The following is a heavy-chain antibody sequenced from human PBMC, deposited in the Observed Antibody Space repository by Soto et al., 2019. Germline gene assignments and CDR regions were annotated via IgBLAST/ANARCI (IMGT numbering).Heavy chain of an antibody. CDR1: GFTFSNYW. Sequence: EVQLVESGGGLVQPGGSLRLSCVASGFTFSNYWIHWVRQAPGKGLVWVSRSNGDGSRTNYADSVKGQVTISRDNAKDTVYLQMNSLRVEDTAVYYCARGARNYYSFDCWGQGTLVTVSP. CDR3: ARGARNYYSFDC. V-gene: IGHV3-74*01. D-gene: IGHD1-7*01. CDR2: SNGDGSRT. J-gene: IGHJ4*02.